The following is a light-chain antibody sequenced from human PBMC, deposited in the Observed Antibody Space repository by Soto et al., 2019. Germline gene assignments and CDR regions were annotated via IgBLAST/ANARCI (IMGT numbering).Light chain of an antibody. J-gene: IGKJ1*01. CDR1: QSISSW. CDR3: QQYNSYPWT. Sequence: DIQMTQSPATLSSSLLDIVTITCRASQSISSWLAWYQQKPGKAPKLLIYDASSLESGVPSRFSGSGSGTEFTLTISSLQPDDFATYYCQQYNSYPWTFGQGTKVDIK. V-gene: IGKV1-5*01. CDR2: DAS.